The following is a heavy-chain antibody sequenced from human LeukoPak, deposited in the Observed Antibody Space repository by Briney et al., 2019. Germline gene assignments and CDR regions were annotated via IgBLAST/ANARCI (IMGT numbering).Heavy chain of an antibody. J-gene: IGHJ4*02. Sequence: SETLSLTCTVSRGSISGSIRSYYWSWLRQPPGKGLEWIGYISSSGSTNDNPSLRSRVTISVDTSKNQFFLNLSSVSAADTAVYYCARIPLGYSGAYYFDYWGQGTLVTVSP. D-gene: IGHD5-12*01. CDR2: ISSSGST. CDR1: RGSISGSIRSYY. V-gene: IGHV4-4*09. CDR3: ARIPLGYSGAYYFDY.